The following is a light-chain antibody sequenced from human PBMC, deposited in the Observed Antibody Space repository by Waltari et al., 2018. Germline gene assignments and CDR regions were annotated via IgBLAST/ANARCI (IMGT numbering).Light chain of an antibody. CDR3: CSYAGSYTVV. V-gene: IGLV2-11*01. CDR1: SRDVGGYNY. Sequence: QSALTQPRSVSGSPGQSVTIPCPGTSRDVGGYNYVSWYQHHPGKAPKLLIFDGIKRPSGVPDRFSGSKSGNTASLTISGLQAEDEADYYCCSYAGSYTVVFGGGTRLTVL. CDR2: DGI. J-gene: IGLJ2*01.